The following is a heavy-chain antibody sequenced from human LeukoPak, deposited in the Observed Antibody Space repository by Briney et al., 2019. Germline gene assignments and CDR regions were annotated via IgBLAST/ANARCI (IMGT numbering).Heavy chain of an antibody. J-gene: IGHJ6*03. Sequence: PGGSLRLSCAASGFTFSSYGMHWVRQAPGKGLEWVAFIRYDGSNKYYADSVKGRFTISRDNSKNTLYLQMNSLRAEDTAVYYCAKGPLQQLPLSYYYMDVWGKGTTVTVSS. V-gene: IGHV3-30*02. CDR1: GFTFSSYG. CDR2: IRYDGSNK. D-gene: IGHD2-15*01. CDR3: AKGPLQQLPLSYYYMDV.